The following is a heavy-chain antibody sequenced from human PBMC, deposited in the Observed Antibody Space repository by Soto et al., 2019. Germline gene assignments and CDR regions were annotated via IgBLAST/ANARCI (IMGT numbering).Heavy chain of an antibody. CDR1: GYSFTDFG. Sequence: QAQLVQSGSEVKKPGASVKVSCKASGYSFTDFGVNWVRQAPGQGLEWLGWISAYNGNRVYAQSFQGRLTVTTDTTRDTSYVELTNLRSDDTAIYYCARGHDILTGWKVEFWGQGTLVTVSS. CDR2: ISAYNGNR. CDR3: ARGHDILTGWKVEF. J-gene: IGHJ4*02. V-gene: IGHV1-18*01. D-gene: IGHD3-9*01.